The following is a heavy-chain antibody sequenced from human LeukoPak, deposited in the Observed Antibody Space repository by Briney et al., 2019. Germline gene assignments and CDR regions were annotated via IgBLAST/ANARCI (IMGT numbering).Heavy chain of an antibody. V-gene: IGHV3-23*01. CDR1: GFTFSTYAGFTFSTYA. J-gene: IGHJ4*02. Sequence: GGSLRLSCAASGFTFSTYAGFTFSTYAMSWVRQAPGKGLEWVSTIRGDGYTYYADSVKGRFTISRDNSKNTLYLQMNSLRAEDTAVYYCAKGGRWLQLRTSDYWGQGTLVTVSS. CDR2: IRGDGYT. CDR3: AKGGRWLQLRTSDY. D-gene: IGHD5-24*01.